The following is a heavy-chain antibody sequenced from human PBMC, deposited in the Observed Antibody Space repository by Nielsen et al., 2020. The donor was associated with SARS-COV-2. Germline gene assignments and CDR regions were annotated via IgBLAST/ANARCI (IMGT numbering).Heavy chain of an antibody. D-gene: IGHD2-15*01. CDR1: GSSFTSYW. CDR2: IYPGDSDT. Sequence: GESLKISCQGSGSSFTSYWIGWVRQMPGKGLEWMGIIYPGDSDTRYSPSFQGQVTISADKSISTAYLQWSSLKASDTAMYYCASSREGYCSGGSCDSVDYWGQGTLVTVSS. J-gene: IGHJ4*02. CDR3: ASSREGYCSGGSCDSVDY. V-gene: IGHV5-51*01.